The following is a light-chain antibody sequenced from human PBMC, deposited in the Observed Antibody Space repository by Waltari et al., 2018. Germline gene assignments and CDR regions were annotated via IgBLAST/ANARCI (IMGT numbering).Light chain of an antibody. CDR1: GSALGPYNY. J-gene: IGLJ3*02. V-gene: IGLV2-11*01. CDR3: CSYVGAYSWV. Sequence: QSALTQPLSVSGSPGQSVTISFTGTGSALGPYNYVAWYQQPPDKAPKLIIYAVTARPSGVPDRFSGSKSGNTASLTISGLQAEDEAHYYCCSYVGAYSWVFGGGTDLTVV. CDR2: AVT.